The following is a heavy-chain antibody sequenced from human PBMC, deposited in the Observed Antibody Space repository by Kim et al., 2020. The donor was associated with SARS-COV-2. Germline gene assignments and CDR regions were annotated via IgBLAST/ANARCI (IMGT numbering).Heavy chain of an antibody. CDR3: ASAGYGSGSSSDY. CDR2: ISSSSSYT. J-gene: IGHJ4*02. V-gene: IGHV3-11*03. Sequence: GGSLRLSCAASGFTFSDYYMSWIRQAPGKGLEWVSYISSSSSYTNYADSVKGRFTISRDNAKNSLYLQMNSLRAEDTAVYYCASAGYGSGSSSDYWGQGTLVTVSS. CDR1: GFTFSDYY. D-gene: IGHD3-10*01.